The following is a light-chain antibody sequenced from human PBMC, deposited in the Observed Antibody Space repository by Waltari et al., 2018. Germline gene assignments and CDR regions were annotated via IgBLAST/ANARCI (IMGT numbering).Light chain of an antibody. Sequence: SYVLTQPPSVSVAPGQTARITCGGNNIASKSVPWYQQKPGQAPVLVVYDDGDRPSGIPERFSGSNSGNTATLTISRVEAGDEADYYCHVWDRSTDRPYVFGAGTEVTVL. CDR1: NIASKS. J-gene: IGLJ1*01. CDR3: HVWDRSTDRPYV. CDR2: DDG. V-gene: IGLV3-21*02.